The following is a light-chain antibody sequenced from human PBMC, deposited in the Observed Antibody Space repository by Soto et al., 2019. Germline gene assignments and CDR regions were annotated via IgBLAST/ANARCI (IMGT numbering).Light chain of an antibody. CDR1: QSVSSY. Sequence: EIVLTHSPATLSMSPGERATLSSRASQSVSSYLAWYQQKPGQAPRLLIYDASNRATGIPARFSGSGSGTDFTLTISSLEPEDFAVYYCQQRSNWWTFGQGTKVDIK. CDR3: QQRSNWWT. J-gene: IGKJ1*01. V-gene: IGKV3-11*01. CDR2: DAS.